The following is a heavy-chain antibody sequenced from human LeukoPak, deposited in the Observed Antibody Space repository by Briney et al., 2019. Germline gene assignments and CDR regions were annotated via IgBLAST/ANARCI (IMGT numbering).Heavy chain of an antibody. V-gene: IGHV3-73*01. CDR3: TRDSNWFDP. J-gene: IGHJ5*02. Sequence: GGSLRLSCAASGFTLSGSGMHRVRQASGKGLEWVGRIRSKANSYATAYAASVNGRFTISRDDSKNTAYLQMNSLKTEDTAVYYCTRDSNWFDPWGQGTLVTVSS. CDR1: GFTLSGSG. CDR2: IRSKANSYAT.